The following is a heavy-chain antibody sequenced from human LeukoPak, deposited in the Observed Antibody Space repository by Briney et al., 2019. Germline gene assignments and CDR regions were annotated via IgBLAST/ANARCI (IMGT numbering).Heavy chain of an antibody. CDR3: ARGATISETGYFDF. Sequence: PSETLSLTCAVYGGYFSRYYWSWIRQSPGKGLEWIAEIDHGGDTNYNPSVKSRVTISVDTSKNQFSLRVRSLSAGDTAVYYCARGATISETGYFDFWGQGTLVTVSS. CDR1: GGYFSRYY. J-gene: IGHJ4*03. D-gene: IGHD5-24*01. CDR2: IDHGGDT. V-gene: IGHV4-34*01.